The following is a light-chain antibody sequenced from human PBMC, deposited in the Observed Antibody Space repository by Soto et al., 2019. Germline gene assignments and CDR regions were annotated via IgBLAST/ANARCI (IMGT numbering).Light chain of an antibody. CDR3: QQLKSYPIT. CDR2: AAS. J-gene: IGKJ3*01. V-gene: IGKV1-9*01. CDR1: QGINNY. Sequence: EIQFTQSPSFLSASVGDRVTITCRASQGINNYLGWYQQKPGKAPKLLIYAASTLQSGVPSRFSGSGSGTEFTLTISSLQPEDSATYYCQQLKSYPITFGPGTKVDI.